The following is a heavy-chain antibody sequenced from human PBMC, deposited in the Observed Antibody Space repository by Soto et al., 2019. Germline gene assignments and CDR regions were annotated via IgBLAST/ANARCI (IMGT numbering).Heavy chain of an antibody. V-gene: IGHV3-73*02. Sequence: EMQLVQSGGGLVQPGGSLILSCAASGFTFSGYPMHWVRQASGKGLEWVGQIRTKPNSYATEYAASVKGRFIISRDDSQNTAFLQMNGLRTEDEAVNFCSRAGRGLAPWGQGSMMTVSS. CDR2: IRTKPNSYAT. CDR1: GFTFSGYP. D-gene: IGHD6-6*01. CDR3: SRAGRGLAP. J-gene: IGHJ5*02.